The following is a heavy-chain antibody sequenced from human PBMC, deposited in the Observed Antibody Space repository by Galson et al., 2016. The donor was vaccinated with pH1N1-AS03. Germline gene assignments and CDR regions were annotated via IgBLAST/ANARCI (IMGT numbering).Heavy chain of an antibody. D-gene: IGHD2-2*01. V-gene: IGHV5-51*01. Sequence: HSGAEVKKPGESLQISCKGSGYSFTNHWIAWVRQMPGKGLEWMGFIYPVDSDTRYSPSFQGQVTISADKSVTTAYLQWSSLKASDTAIYYCARHREYQVLSSAMDVWGQGTTVTVSS. CDR2: IYPVDSDT. CDR1: GYSFTNHW. CDR3: ARHREYQVLSSAMDV. J-gene: IGHJ6*02.